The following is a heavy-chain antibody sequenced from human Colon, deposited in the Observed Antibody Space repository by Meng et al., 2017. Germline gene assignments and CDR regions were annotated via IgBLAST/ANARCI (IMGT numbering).Heavy chain of an antibody. J-gene: IGHJ4*02. CDR3: ARLIAGWPFYFDY. Sequence: QVQLPEAGPGLVRPSETLSLTCNVSGGSVSSGSHYWSWIRQPPGKGLEWIGYMFHSGTTKYNPSLKSRVSMSVDTTKNQFYLKLTSVTVADTAVFYCARLIAGWPFYFDYWGQGTLVTVSS. D-gene: IGHD6-19*01. CDR1: GGSVSSGSHY. CDR2: MFHSGTT. V-gene: IGHV4-61*01.